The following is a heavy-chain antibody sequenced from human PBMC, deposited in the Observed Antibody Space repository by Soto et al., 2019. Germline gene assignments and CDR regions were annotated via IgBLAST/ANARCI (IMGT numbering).Heavy chain of an antibody. CDR1: GFTFSNAW. D-gene: IGHD6-13*01. CDR2: IKSKTDGGTT. Sequence: PGESLRLSCAASGFTFSNAWMSWVRQAPGKGLEWVGRIKSKTDGGTTDYAAPVKGRFTISRDDSKNTLYLQMNSLKTEDTAVYYCTTGSSSSSYYYYYMDVWGKGTTVTVSS. CDR3: TTGSSSSSYYYYYMDV. V-gene: IGHV3-15*01. J-gene: IGHJ6*03.